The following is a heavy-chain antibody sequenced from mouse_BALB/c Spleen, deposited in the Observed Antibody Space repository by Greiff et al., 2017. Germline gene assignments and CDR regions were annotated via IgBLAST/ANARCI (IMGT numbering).Heavy chain of an antibody. CDR3: ARSYGNYLSGFAY. D-gene: IGHD2-10*02. CDR1: GFNIKDTY. J-gene: IGHJ3*01. Sequence: EVQLQQSGAELVKPGASVKLSCTASGFNIKDTYMHWVKQRPEQGLEWIGRIDPANGNTKYDPKFQGKATITADTSSNTAYLQLSSLTSEDTAVYYCARSYGNYLSGFAYWGQGTLVTVS. V-gene: IGHV14-3*02. CDR2: IDPANGNT.